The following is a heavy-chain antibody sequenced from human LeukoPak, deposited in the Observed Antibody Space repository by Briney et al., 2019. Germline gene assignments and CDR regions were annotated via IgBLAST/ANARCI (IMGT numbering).Heavy chain of an antibody. CDR2: FDPEDGET. V-gene: IGHV1-24*01. CDR1: GYTLTELS. J-gene: IGHJ4*02. CDR3: ATAPTVVTQGDY. D-gene: IGHD4-23*01. Sequence: ASVTVSCKVSGYTLTELSMHWVRQAPGKGLEWMGGFDPEDGETIYAQKFQGRVTMTEDTSTDTAYMELSSLRSEDTAVYYCATAPTVVTQGDYWGQGTLVPVSS.